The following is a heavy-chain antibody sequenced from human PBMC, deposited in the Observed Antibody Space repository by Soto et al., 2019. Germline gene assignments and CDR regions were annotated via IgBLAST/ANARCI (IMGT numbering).Heavy chain of an antibody. J-gene: IGHJ4*02. Sequence: EVRLLESGGGFVQPGGSLRLSCAASGFTFSDYAMTWVRQAPGKGLEWVSAITSSGSSTYYAESVKGRFTISRDNSKSTLYLQMNSLRAEDTATYYCAKGAEGYVVSSLDYWGQGTLVTVSS. CDR2: ITSSGSST. CDR3: AKGAEGYVVSSLDY. V-gene: IGHV3-23*01. CDR1: GFTFSDYA. D-gene: IGHD5-12*01.